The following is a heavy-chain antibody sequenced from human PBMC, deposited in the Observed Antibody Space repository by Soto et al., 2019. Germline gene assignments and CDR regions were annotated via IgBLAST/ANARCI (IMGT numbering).Heavy chain of an antibody. Sequence: GGSLRLSSAASGFTFSSYAMSWVRQAPGKGLEWVSAISGSGGSTYYADSVKGRFTISRDNSKNTLYLQMNSLRAEDTAVYYCAKRLRLGELSLYREPFDPWGQGTLVTVSS. CDR1: GFTFSSYA. D-gene: IGHD3-16*02. CDR2: ISGSGGST. V-gene: IGHV3-23*01. J-gene: IGHJ5*02. CDR3: AKRLRLGELSLYREPFDP.